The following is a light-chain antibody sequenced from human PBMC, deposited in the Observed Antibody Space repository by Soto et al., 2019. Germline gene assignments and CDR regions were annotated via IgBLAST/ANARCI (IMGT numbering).Light chain of an antibody. V-gene: IGKV3-11*01. CDR1: QNVRKY. CDR2: DAT. J-gene: IGKJ5*01. Sequence: EIVLTQSPATLSLSPGERATLSCRASQNVRKYLAWYQQRPGQAPRLLIYDATNRATGVPARFSGSGSGTDFTLTISSLESEDFAIYYCQQRGNWPPITFGQGTSLEIK. CDR3: QQRGNWPPIT.